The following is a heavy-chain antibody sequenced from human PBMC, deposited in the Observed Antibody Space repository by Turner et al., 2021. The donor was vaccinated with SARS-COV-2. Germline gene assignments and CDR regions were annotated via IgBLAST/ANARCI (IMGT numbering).Heavy chain of an antibody. D-gene: IGHD2-21*02. CDR2: FDPEDGET. J-gene: IGHJ4*02. Sequence: QVQLVQSGAEGKKPGASVKVSCKVSGYTLIELSMHWVRQAPGKGLEWMGGFDPEDGETIYAQKFQGRVTMTEDTSTDTAYMELSSLRSEDTAMYYCATGYAYCGGDCSIYYWGQGTLVTVSS. CDR1: GYTLIELS. CDR3: ATGYAYCGGDCSIYY. V-gene: IGHV1-24*01.